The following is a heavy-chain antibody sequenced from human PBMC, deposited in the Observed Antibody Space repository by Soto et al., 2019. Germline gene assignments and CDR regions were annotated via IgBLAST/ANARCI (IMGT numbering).Heavy chain of an antibody. J-gene: IGHJ3*02. CDR1: GDSVSNNSTA. CDR3: ARERYGDYGRGTFDI. D-gene: IGHD4-17*01. V-gene: IGHV6-1*01. Sequence: SQTLSLTCAISGDSVSNNSTAWNWIRQSPSRGLEWLGRTYYRSKWYNDYAVSVKSRIIINPDTSKNQFSLQLNSVTPEDSAVYYCARERYGDYGRGTFDIWGRGTMVTVS. CDR2: TYYRSKWYN.